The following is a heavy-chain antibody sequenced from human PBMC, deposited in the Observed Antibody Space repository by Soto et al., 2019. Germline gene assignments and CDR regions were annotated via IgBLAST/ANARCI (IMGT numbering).Heavy chain of an antibody. D-gene: IGHD3-3*01. CDR1: GGSISSGGYY. J-gene: IGHJ4*02. CDR2: IYYSGST. V-gene: IGHV4-31*03. Sequence: SETLSLTCTVSGGSISSGGYYWSWIRQHPGKGLEWIGYIYYSGSTYYNPSLKSRVTISVDTSKNQFSLKLSSVTAADTAVYYCARGNSGSYYDFWSGYTSYFDYWGQGTL. CDR3: ARGNSGSYYDFWSGYTSYFDY.